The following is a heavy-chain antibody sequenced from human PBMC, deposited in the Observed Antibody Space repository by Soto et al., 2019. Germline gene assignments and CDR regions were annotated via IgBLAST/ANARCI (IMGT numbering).Heavy chain of an antibody. V-gene: IGHV3-11*01. Sequence: QVQLVESGGGLVKPGGSLRLSCAASGIIFSDYYMSWIRQAPGKGLEWVSYITSSGTTIYYADSVKGRFTISRDNAKDALYLQMDSLRAEDTVVYYCALDGHGDFEQWGQGTLVTVST. J-gene: IGHJ4*02. D-gene: IGHD2-21*01. CDR1: GIIFSDYY. CDR3: ALDGHGDFEQ. CDR2: ITSSGTTI.